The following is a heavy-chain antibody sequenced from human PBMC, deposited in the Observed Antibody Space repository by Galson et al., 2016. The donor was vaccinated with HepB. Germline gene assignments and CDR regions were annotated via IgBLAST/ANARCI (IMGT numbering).Heavy chain of an antibody. CDR2: ISSSGGTM. J-gene: IGHJ6*02. CDR1: GFTFISYN. D-gene: IGHD1-14*01. Sequence: SLRLSCAASGFTFISYNMNWVRQAPGKGLEWTSYISSSGGTMYYADSVKGRFTISRDNAKNSLYLQMNSLRDEDTAVYYCARDGGGTGGYYYYAMDVWGQGTTVTVSS. CDR3: ARDGGGTGGYYYYAMDV. V-gene: IGHV3-48*02.